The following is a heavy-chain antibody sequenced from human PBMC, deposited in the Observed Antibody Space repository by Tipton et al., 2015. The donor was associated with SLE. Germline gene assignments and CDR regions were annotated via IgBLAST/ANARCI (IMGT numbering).Heavy chain of an antibody. Sequence: TLSLTCTVSGGSISSYYWSWIRQPPGKGLEWIGSIYYSWGTYYNPSLKSRVTISVDTSKNQFSLKLSSVTAADTAVYYCARERVCSGGSCYSFDYWGQGTLVTVSS. CDR2: IYYSWGT. D-gene: IGHD2-15*01. CDR1: GGSISSYY. J-gene: IGHJ4*02. CDR3: ARERVCSGGSCYSFDY. V-gene: IGHV4-59*12.